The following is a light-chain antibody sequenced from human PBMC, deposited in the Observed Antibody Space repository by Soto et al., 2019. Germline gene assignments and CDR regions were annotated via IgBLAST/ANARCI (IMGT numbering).Light chain of an antibody. CDR2: GAS. Sequence: EIVLTQSPDTLSLSPGERATLSCWASQSVKSNYVAWYQQKPGQAPRPLLYGASSRATGIPDRFSGSGSGTDFTLTISRLEPEDFAVYYCLQYGSSPWAFGQGTKVDIK. J-gene: IGKJ1*01. V-gene: IGKV3-20*01. CDR3: LQYGSSPWA. CDR1: QSVKSNY.